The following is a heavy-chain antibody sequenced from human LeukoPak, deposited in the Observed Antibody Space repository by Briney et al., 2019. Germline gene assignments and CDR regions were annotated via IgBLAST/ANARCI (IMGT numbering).Heavy chain of an antibody. D-gene: IGHD5-18*01. CDR3: QRGYSYGPLDYYYMDV. CDR1: GFTFSSYG. V-gene: IGHV3-30*03. Sequence: GGSLRLSCAASGFTFSSYGMHWVRQAPGKGLEWVAVISYDGSNKYYADSVKGRFTISRDNSKNTLYLQMNSLRAEDTAVYYCQRGYSYGPLDYYYMDVWGKGTTVTVSS. J-gene: IGHJ6*03. CDR2: ISYDGSNK.